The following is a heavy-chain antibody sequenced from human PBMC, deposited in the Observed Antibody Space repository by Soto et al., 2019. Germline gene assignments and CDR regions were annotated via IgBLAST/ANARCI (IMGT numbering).Heavy chain of an antibody. D-gene: IGHD5-18*01. V-gene: IGHV4-39*01. J-gene: IGHJ6*02. CDR1: GGSISSSSYY. CDR3: SCIFSGGYGYGFYYYGMDV. Sequence: SETLSLTSTVSGGSISSSSYYWGWISQPPGKGIEGIGSIYYSGSTYYNPSRKSRVTISVDTSKNQFSLKLSSVTAADTAVYYCSCIFSGGYGYGFYYYGMDVWGQGTTVTVSS. CDR2: IYYSGST.